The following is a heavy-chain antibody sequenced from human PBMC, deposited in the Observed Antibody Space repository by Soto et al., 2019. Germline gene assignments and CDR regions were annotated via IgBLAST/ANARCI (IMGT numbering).Heavy chain of an antibody. CDR3: AKDIRLRYFDWLFDY. CDR1: GFTFDDYA. CDR2: ISWNSGSI. D-gene: IGHD3-9*01. Sequence: PGGSLRLSCAASGFTFDDYAMHWVRQAPGKGLEWVSGISWNSGSIGYADSVKGRFTISRDNAKNSLYLQMNSLRAEDTALYYCAKDIRLRYFDWLFDYWGQGTLVTVSS. V-gene: IGHV3-9*01. J-gene: IGHJ4*02.